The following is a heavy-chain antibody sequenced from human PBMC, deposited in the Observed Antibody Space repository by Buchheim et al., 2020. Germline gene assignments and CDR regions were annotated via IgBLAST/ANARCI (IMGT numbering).Heavy chain of an antibody. CDR1: GYTFTSYD. V-gene: IGHV1-8*01. CDR3: ARGRGHARYYDFWSGYKYYYYYGMDV. D-gene: IGHD3-3*01. J-gene: IGHJ6*02. CDR2: MNPNSGNT. Sequence: QVQLVQSGAEVKKPGASVKVSCKASGYTFTSYDINWVRQATGQGLEWMGWMNPNSGNTGYAQKFQGRVTMTRNTSISTAYMELSSLRSEDTAVYYCARGRGHARYYDFWSGYKYYYYYGMDVWGQGTT.